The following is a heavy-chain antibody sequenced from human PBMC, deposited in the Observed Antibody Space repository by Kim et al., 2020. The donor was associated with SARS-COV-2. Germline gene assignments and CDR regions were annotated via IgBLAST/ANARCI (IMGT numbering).Heavy chain of an antibody. V-gene: IGHV1-2*02. CDR1: GYNFNDYF. Sequence: ASVKVSCKASGYNFNDYFMHWVRQAPGQGLEWMGWIKPSSGDTNFAQNFRGRVTMTSDTTIRTAYMEVNSLTSDDTAVYYCAGGTGRDTFDVWGRGTMV. D-gene: IGHD1-1*01. CDR2: IKPSSGDT. CDR3: AGGTGRDTFDV. J-gene: IGHJ3*01.